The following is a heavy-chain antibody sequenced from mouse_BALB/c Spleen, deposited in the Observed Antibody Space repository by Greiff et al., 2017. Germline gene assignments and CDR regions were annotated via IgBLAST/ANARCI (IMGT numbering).Heavy chain of an antibody. Sequence: EVKLVESGGGLVKLGGSLKLSCAASGFTFSSYYMSWVRQTPEKRLELVAAINSNGGSTYYPDTVKGRFTISRDNAKNTLYLQMSSLKSEDTALYYCARQGTTATFPPAYWGQGTLVTVSA. J-gene: IGHJ3*01. V-gene: IGHV5-6-2*01. CDR1: GFTFSSYY. CDR2: INSNGGST. CDR3: ARQGTTATFPPAY. D-gene: IGHD1-2*01.